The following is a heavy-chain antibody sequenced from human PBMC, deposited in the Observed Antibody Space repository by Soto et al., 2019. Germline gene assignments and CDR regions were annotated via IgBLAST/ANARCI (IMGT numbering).Heavy chain of an antibody. CDR2: ISAYNGNT. CDR1: GYSFTTYG. Sequence: QVQLVQSGGEVKKPGASVKVSCKTSGYSFTTYGISWVRQAPGQGLEWMGWISAYNGNTNYAQKLQDRVTMTTDTSTSTAYMELRSLRSDDTAVYYCAREGPAPYYYYGMDVWGQGSTATVSS. V-gene: IGHV1-18*01. J-gene: IGHJ6*02. CDR3: AREGPAPYYYYGMDV.